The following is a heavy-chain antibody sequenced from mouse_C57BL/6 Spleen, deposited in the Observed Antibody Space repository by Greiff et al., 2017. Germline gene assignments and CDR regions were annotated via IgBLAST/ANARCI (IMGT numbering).Heavy chain of an antibody. V-gene: IGHV5-17*01. CDR2: ISSGSSTI. J-gene: IGHJ1*03. Sequence: EVKVVESGGGLVKPGGSLKLSCAASGFTFSDYGMHWVRQAPEKGLEWVAYISSGSSTIYYADTVKGRFTISRDNAKNTLFLQMTSLRSEDTAMYYCARYYSNYERYFDVWGTGTTVTVSS. D-gene: IGHD2-5*01. CDR3: ARYYSNYERYFDV. CDR1: GFTFSDYG.